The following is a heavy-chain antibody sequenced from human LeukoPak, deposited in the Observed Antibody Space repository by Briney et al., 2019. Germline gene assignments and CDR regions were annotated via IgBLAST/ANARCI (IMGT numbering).Heavy chain of an antibody. CDR3: ARGFRGITIFGVVMYYFDY. CDR1: GYTFTSYY. J-gene: IGHJ4*02. D-gene: IGHD3-3*01. Sequence: ASVKVSCKASGYTFTSYYMHWVRQAPGQGLEWMGIINPSGGSTSYAQKFQGRVTMTRDTSISTAYVELSRLRSDDTAVYYCARGFRGITIFGVVMYYFDYWGQGTLVTVSS. V-gene: IGHV1-46*01. CDR2: INPSGGST.